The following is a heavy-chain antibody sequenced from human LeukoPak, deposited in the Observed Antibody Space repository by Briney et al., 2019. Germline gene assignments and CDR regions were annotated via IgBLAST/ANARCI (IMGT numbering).Heavy chain of an antibody. V-gene: IGHV1-46*01. CDR3: AREVVVVTVYYYGMDV. J-gene: IGHJ6*02. CDR2: INPSGGST. CDR1: GYTFTSYY. D-gene: IGHD2-21*02. Sequence: ASVKVSCKASGYTFTSYYMHWVRQAPGQGLEWMGLINPSGGSTSYAQKFQGRVTMTRDTSTSTVYMELSSLRSEDTAVYYCAREVVVVTVYYYGMDVWGQGTTVTVSS.